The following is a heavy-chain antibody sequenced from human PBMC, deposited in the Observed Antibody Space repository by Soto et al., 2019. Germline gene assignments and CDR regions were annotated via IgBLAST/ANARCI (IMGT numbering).Heavy chain of an antibody. J-gene: IGHJ6*02. V-gene: IGHV3-23*01. CDR1: GFTFSSYA. Sequence: EVQLLESGGGLVQPGGSLRLSCAASGFTFSSYAMSWVRQAPGKGLEWVSAISGSGGSTYYADSVKGRFTISRDNSKNALYLQMNSLRGEDTAVYYCAKLRGYCSSTSCSTSELDGMDVWGQGTTVTVSS. CDR2: ISGSGGST. CDR3: AKLRGYCSSTSCSTSELDGMDV. D-gene: IGHD2-2*02.